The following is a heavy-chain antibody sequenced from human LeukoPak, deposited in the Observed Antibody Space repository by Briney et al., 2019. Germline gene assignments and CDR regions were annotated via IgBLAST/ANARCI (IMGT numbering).Heavy chain of an antibody. V-gene: IGHV3-15*01. CDR2: IKSKTDGGTT. CDR1: GFTFSNAW. D-gene: IGHD6-19*01. J-gene: IGHJ4*02. CDR3: TTDVGSGLSFDY. Sequence: GGSLRLSCAASGFTFSNAWMSWVRQAPGKGLEWVGRIKSKTDGGTTDYAAPVKGRFTISRDDSKNTLYLQMNSLKTEDTAVYYCTTDVGSGLSFDYWGQGTLVTVSS.